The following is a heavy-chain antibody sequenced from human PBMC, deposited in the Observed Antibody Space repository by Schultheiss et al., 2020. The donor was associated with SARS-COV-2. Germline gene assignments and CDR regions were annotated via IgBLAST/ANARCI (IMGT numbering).Heavy chain of an antibody. D-gene: IGHD3-10*01. CDR3: ARDNTYYGPMDV. V-gene: IGHV3-9*01. J-gene: IGHJ6*02. CDR1: GFTFDDFA. CDR2: ISSNGGSR. Sequence: GGSLRLSCGASGFTFDDFAMHWVRQAPGKGLEWVSGISSNGGSRGYVDSVKGRFTISRDNAKNSVYLQMNSLRAEDTAVYYCARDNTYYGPMDVWGQGTTVTVSS.